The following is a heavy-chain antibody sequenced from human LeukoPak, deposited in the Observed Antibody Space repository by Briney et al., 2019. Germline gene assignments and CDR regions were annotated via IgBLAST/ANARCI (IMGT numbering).Heavy chain of an antibody. Sequence: PGGSLRLSCAASGFTFSNYWMYWVRQAPGKGLVWVSRIDSDGSGTPYADSVKGRFTIFRDNAKNTLYLQMNSLRAEDTAVYYCTRRTGTNAFDLWGQGTLVTVSS. CDR2: IDSDGSGT. CDR1: GFTFSNYW. V-gene: IGHV3-74*01. CDR3: TRRTGTNAFDL. J-gene: IGHJ3*01. D-gene: IGHD4-11*01.